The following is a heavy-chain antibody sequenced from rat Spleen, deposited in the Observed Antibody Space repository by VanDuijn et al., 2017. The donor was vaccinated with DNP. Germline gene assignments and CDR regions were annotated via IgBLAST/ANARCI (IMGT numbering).Heavy chain of an antibody. CDR2: ITNGGGTT. CDR3: TKYTLVGSYYYGYFDY. D-gene: IGHD1-12*02. CDR1: GFTFSEHA. J-gene: IGHJ2*01. V-gene: IGHV5-20*01. Sequence: EVQLVESGGGFVQPGRSLKLSCAASGFTFSEHAMAWVRQAPKKGLEWVASITNGGGTTYYRDSVKGRFTISRDNTKSSLYLQMDSLRSDDTATYYCTKYTLVGSYYYGYFDYWGQGVMVTVSS.